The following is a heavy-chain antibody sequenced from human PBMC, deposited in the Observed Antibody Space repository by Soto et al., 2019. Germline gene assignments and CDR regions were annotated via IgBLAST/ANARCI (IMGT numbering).Heavy chain of an antibody. Sequence: EVQLLESGGGLVQPGGSLRLSCAASGLTFNSYAMTWVRQAPGTGLEWVSGVDGSGFTSYHADSVKGRFTISRDNSKNTLYVQMNSLRAEDTAVYYCAKALGLYCGGDCFDAFDVWGQGAMVSVSS. CDR1: GLTFNSYA. CDR2: VDGSGFTS. J-gene: IGHJ3*01. V-gene: IGHV3-23*01. CDR3: AKALGLYCGGDCFDAFDV. D-gene: IGHD2-21*02.